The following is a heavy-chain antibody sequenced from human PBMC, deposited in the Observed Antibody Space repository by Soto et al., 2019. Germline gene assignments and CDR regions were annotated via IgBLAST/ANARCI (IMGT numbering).Heavy chain of an antibody. Sequence: ASVKVSCKASGGTFSSYAISWVRQAPGQGLEWMGGIIPIFGTANYAQKFQGRVTITADESTLHLQMDSLRVEDTAVYYCARDDVLCDGGRCYGIPLDVWGKGTTVTVSS. CDR3: ARDDVLCDGGRCYGIPLDV. CDR2: IIPIFGTA. V-gene: IGHV1-69*13. CDR1: GGTFSSYA. D-gene: IGHD2-15*01. J-gene: IGHJ6*04.